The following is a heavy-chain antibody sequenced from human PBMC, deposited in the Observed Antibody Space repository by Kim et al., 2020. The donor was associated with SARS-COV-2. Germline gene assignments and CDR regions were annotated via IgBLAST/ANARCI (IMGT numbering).Heavy chain of an antibody. Sequence: GEGRFTISRDNSKNPLYLQMNSLRAEDTAVYYCARAGGWLDFVYWGQGTLVTVSS. D-gene: IGHD6-19*01. J-gene: IGHJ4*02. V-gene: IGHV3-66*01. CDR3: ARAGGWLDFVY.